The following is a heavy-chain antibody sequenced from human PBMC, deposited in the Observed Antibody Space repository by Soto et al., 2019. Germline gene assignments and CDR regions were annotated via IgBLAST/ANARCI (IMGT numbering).Heavy chain of an antibody. D-gene: IGHD6-19*01. J-gene: IGHJ2*01. Sequence: QVQLVQSGAEVKKPGASVKVSCKASGYTFTNYGIHWVRQAPGQRLEWMGWINAGNGNTKYSQKFQGRVIITRDTSASTAYMELSSLRSEDTAVFYCARAGYSSGWYHWYFDFWGRDTLVTVSS. CDR3: ARAGYSSGWYHWYFDF. CDR2: INAGNGNT. CDR1: GYTFTNYG. V-gene: IGHV1-3*01.